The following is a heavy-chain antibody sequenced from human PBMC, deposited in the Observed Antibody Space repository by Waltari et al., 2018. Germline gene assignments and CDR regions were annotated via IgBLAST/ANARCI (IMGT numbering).Heavy chain of an antibody. Sequence: EVQLVESGGGLVQPGGSLRLSCAASGFTFSSYEMNWVRQAPGKGLEWVSYISSSGSTRDYADSVKGRITISRDNAKNSLYLQMNSLRAEDTAVYYGARDRGGYSYVHDAFDIWGQGTMVTVSS. CDR2: ISSSGSTR. V-gene: IGHV3-48*03. J-gene: IGHJ3*02. D-gene: IGHD5-18*01. CDR3: ARDRGGYSYVHDAFDI. CDR1: GFTFSSYE.